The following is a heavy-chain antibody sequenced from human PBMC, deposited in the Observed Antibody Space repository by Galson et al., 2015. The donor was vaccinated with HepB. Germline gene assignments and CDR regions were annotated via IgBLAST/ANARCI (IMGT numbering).Heavy chain of an antibody. CDR1: GGPFNNYA. V-gene: IGHV1-69*04. CDR3: AKAPRRYCTGECYWGRNWFDP. J-gene: IGHJ5*02. Sequence: SVKVSCKASGGPFNNYAISWVRQAPGQGLEWMGRIIPILGIAHYAQRFQDRVTINADQSTSTIYMELTSLRAEDTAVYYCAKAPRRYCTGECYWGRNWFDPWGQGSLVTVSS. CDR2: IIPILGIA. D-gene: IGHD2-8*02.